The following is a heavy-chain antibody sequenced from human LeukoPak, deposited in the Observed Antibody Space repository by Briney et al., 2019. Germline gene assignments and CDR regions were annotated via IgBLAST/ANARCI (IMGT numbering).Heavy chain of an antibody. J-gene: IGHJ4*02. D-gene: IGHD3-10*01. CDR3: TTGPYDYGSGTYYH. CDR2: IKSKTDGGTT. CDR1: GFTFSNAW. V-gene: IGHV3-15*01. Sequence: SGGSLRLSCAASGFTFSNAWMSWVRQAPGKGLEWVGRIKSKTDGGTTGYVAPVKGRFTISRDDSKNTLYVQMNSLKTEDTAVYYCTTGPYDYGSGTYYHWGQGTLVTVSS.